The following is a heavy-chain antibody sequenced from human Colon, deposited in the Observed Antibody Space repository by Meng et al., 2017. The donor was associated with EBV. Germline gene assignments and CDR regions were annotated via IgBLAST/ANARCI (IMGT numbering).Heavy chain of an antibody. J-gene: IGHJ4*02. V-gene: IGHV4-31*03. CDR2: IYYSGST. D-gene: IGHD5-24*01. Sequence: QVQLQEAGPGLVKPSQTLSLTCTVSGGSISSGGYYWSWIRQYPGKGLEWIGYIYYSGSTYYNPSLKSRVTISIDTSKNQFSLKLSSVTAADTAVYYCARGPSRWLQFSFDYWGQGTLVTVSS. CDR3: ARGPSRWLQFSFDY. CDR1: GGSISSGGYY.